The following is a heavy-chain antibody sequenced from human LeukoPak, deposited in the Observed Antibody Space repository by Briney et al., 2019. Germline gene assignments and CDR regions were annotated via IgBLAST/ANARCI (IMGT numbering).Heavy chain of an antibody. CDR3: ASGDLGTGTFDY. CDR1: GYTFTSYY. D-gene: IGHD1/OR15-1a*01. CDR2: INPSGGST. Sequence: GASVKVSCKASGYTFTSYYMHWVRQAPGQGLEWMGIINPSGGSTSYAQRFQGRVTMTRDTSTSTVYMELSSLRSGDTAVYYCASGDLGTGTFDYWGQGTLVTVSS. V-gene: IGHV1-46*01. J-gene: IGHJ4*02.